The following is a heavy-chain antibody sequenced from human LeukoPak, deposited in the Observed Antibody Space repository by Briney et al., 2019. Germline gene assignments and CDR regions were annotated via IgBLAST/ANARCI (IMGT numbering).Heavy chain of an antibody. Sequence: SETLSLTCTVSGGSIDITTYYWGWIRQPPGKGLDWIGSVYYTGGTYYNPSLMSRVTISIDTSKNQFSPKLSSVTAADTAVYYCARWYYDFWSGHENNWFDPWGQGTLVTVSS. CDR1: GGSIDITTYY. CDR3: ARWYYDFWSGHENNWFDP. CDR2: VYYTGGT. D-gene: IGHD3-3*01. V-gene: IGHV4-39*07. J-gene: IGHJ5*02.